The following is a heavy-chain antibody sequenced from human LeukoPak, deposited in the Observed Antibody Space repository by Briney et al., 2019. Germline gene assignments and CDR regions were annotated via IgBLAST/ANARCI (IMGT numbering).Heavy chain of an antibody. CDR3: AERGVTMIGGV. CDR2: ISSSSSNI. CDR1: GFPFSSYS. J-gene: IGHJ6*03. D-gene: IGHD3-10*02. Sequence: GGSLRLSCAASGFPFSSYSMNWVRQAPGKGLEWVSSISSSSSNIYYADSVKGRFTISRDNAKNSLYLKLNSLRAEDTAVYYCAERGVTMIGGVWGKGTTVTISS. V-gene: IGHV3-21*01.